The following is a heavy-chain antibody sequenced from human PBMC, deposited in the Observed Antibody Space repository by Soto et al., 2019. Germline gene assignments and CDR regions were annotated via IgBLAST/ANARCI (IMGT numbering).Heavy chain of an antibody. J-gene: IGHJ6*02. D-gene: IGHD3-22*01. CDR3: ARDLRGLYYYDSSGYLETYGMDV. V-gene: IGHV4-31*03. Sequence: LSLTCTVSGGSISSGGYYWSWIRQHPGKGLEWIGYIYYSGSTYYNPSLKSRVTISVDTSKNQFSLKLSSVTAADTAVYYCARDLRGLYYYDSSGYLETYGMDVWGQGTTVTVSS. CDR2: IYYSGST. CDR1: GGSISSGGYY.